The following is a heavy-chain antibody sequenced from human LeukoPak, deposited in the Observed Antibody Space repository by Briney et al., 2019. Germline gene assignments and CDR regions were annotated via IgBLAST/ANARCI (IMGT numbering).Heavy chain of an antibody. Sequence: GGSLRLSCAASGFTFSRYAMSWVRQAPGKGLERVSAISGSGGSTYYADSVKGRFTISRDNSKNTLYLQMNSLRAEDTAVYYCAKDIVPAALLTRAVDYWGQGTLVTVSS. CDR3: AKDIVPAALLTRAVDY. CDR1: GFTFSRYA. CDR2: ISGSGGST. J-gene: IGHJ4*02. D-gene: IGHD2-2*02. V-gene: IGHV3-23*01.